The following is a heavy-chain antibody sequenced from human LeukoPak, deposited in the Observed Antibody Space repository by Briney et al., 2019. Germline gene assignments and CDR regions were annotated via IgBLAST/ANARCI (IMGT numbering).Heavy chain of an antibody. CDR2: ISYDGSNK. Sequence: GGSLRLSCAASGFTFSTYGMHWVRQAPGKGLEWVAVISYDGSNKYYADSVKGRFTISRDNSKNTLFLQMNSLRAEDTAVYYCAKDRHPTAEDSSGYYFDYWGQGTLVTVSS. V-gene: IGHV3-30*18. CDR3: AKDRHPTAEDSSGYYFDY. CDR1: GFTFSTYG. D-gene: IGHD3-22*01. J-gene: IGHJ4*02.